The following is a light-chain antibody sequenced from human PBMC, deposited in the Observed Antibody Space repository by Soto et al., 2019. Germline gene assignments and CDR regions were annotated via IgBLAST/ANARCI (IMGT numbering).Light chain of an antibody. V-gene: IGKV3-11*01. CDR2: DAS. CDR3: QQRLTWPIT. J-gene: IGKJ4*01. CDR1: QFINTF. Sequence: IVLTQSPATLSLSPGERATLSCRADQFINTFLSWYQQKPGQVPRLLMYDASNRATGIPARFSGSGSGTDFTLTISSLEPEDFAVYYCQQRLTWPITFGGGTKGEIK.